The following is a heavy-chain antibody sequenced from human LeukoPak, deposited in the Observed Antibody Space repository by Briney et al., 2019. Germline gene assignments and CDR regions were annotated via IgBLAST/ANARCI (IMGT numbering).Heavy chain of an antibody. CDR2: IKQDGSEK. CDR1: GFTFSSYW. D-gene: IGHD2-15*01. V-gene: IGHV3-7*01. J-gene: IGHJ4*02. Sequence: PGGSLRLSCAASGFTFSSYWMSWVRQAPGKGLEWVANIKQDGSEKHYVDSVKGRFTISRDNAKNSLYLQMNSLRAEDTAVYYCAREGMLRKKPLDYWGQGTLVTVSS. CDR3: AREGMLRKKPLDY.